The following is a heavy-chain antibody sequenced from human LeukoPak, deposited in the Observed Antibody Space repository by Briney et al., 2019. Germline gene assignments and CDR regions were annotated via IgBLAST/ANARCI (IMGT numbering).Heavy chain of an antibody. D-gene: IGHD3-22*01. J-gene: IGHJ4*02. CDR1: GFTFGDYP. Sequence: PGRSLRLSCTASGFTFGDYPMTWVRQAPGKGLEWVGFIRSKAYGGTTEYAASVKGRFTISRDDSKSIAYLQMNSLKTEDTAVYYCSRVWVYYENTGYYFWGQGTLVTVSS. CDR3: SRVWVYYENTGYYF. V-gene: IGHV3-49*04. CDR2: IRSKAYGGTT.